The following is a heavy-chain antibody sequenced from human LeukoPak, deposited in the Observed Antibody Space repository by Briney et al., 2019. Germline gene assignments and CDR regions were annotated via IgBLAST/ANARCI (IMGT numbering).Heavy chain of an antibody. Sequence: ASVKVSCEASGYTFTSYYMHWVRQAPGQGLEWMGIINPSGGSTSYAQKFQGRVTMTRDASTSTVYMELSSLRSEDTAVYYCARDGSSGWDRENHNDAFDIWGQGTMVPVSS. CDR1: GYTFTSYY. V-gene: IGHV1-46*01. CDR2: INPSGGST. D-gene: IGHD6-19*01. CDR3: ARDGSSGWDRENHNDAFDI. J-gene: IGHJ3*02.